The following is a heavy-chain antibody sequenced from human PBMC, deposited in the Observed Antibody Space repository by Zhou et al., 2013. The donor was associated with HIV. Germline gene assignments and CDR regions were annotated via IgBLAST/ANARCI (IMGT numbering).Heavy chain of an antibody. CDR3: TTVSFTGYDFYYHYGLVF. Sequence: HLSQSGPEVKKPGASVKVSCKASGINFGSDGITWVRQAPGQGLEWMAGNIPIFGFVNVARNFRGRIRVTSDESTRTAYMELHNLRSDDTAVYFCTTVSFTGYDFYYHYGLVFWGQGTTVIVSS. CDR2: NIPIFGFV. V-gene: IGHV1-69*05. CDR1: GINFGSDG. D-gene: IGHD5-12*01. J-gene: IGHJ6*02.